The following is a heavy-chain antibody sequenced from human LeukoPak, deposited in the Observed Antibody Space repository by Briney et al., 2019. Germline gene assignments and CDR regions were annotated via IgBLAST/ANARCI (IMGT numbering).Heavy chain of an antibody. CDR3: AKAYDWLLSQYYFDY. Sequence: PGRSLRLSCAASGFTFDDYAMHWVRQAPGKGLEWVSGISWNSGSIGYADSVKGRFTISRDNSKNTLYLQMNSLRAEDTAVYYCAKAYDWLLSQYYFDYWGQGTLVTVSS. CDR1: GFTFDDYA. J-gene: IGHJ4*02. V-gene: IGHV3-9*01. CDR2: ISWNSGSI. D-gene: IGHD3-9*01.